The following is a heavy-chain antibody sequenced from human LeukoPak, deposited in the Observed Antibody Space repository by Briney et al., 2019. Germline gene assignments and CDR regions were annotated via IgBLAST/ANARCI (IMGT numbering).Heavy chain of an antibody. CDR1: GGSISSYY. CDR2: IYYSGST. D-gene: IGHD4-17*01. CDR3: AREYGDYGIDY. J-gene: IGHJ4*02. Sequence: SETLSLTCTVSGGSISSYYWSWIRQPPGKGLGWIGYIYYSGSTNYNPSLKSLVTISVDTSKNQFSLKLSSVTAADTAVYYCAREYGDYGIDYWGQGTLVTVSS. V-gene: IGHV4-59*01.